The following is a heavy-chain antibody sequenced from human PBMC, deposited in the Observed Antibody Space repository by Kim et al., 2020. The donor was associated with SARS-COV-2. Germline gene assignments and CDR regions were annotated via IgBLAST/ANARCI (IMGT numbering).Heavy chain of an antibody. V-gene: IGHV4-59*13. CDR1: GGSISSYY. Sequence: SETLSLTCTVSGGSISSYYWSWIRQPPGKRLEWIGYIYYSGSTNYNPSLKSRVTISVDTSKNQFSLKLSSVTAADTAVYYCARSQDIVVVPAAPVEFDPWGQGTLVTVSS. D-gene: IGHD2-2*01. CDR2: IYYSGST. CDR3: ARSQDIVVVPAAPVEFDP. J-gene: IGHJ5*02.